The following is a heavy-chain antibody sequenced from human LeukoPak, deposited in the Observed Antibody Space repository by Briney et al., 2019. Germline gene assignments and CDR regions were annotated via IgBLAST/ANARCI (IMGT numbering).Heavy chain of an antibody. J-gene: IGHJ4*02. CDR3: ARDMPLPDY. CDR1: GFTFSSYA. CDR2: ISYDGSNK. Sequence: GGSLRLSCAASGFTFSSYAMHWVRQAPGKGLEWVAVISYDGSNKYYADSVKGRFTISRDNSKTTLYLQMNSLRAEDTAVYYCARDMPLPDYWGQGTLVTVSS. V-gene: IGHV3-30-3*01. D-gene: IGHD2-2*01.